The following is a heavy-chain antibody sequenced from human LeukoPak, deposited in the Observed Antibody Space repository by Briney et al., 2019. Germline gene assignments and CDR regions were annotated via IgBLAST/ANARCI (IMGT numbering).Heavy chain of an antibody. CDR2: IYSGSST. CDR3: ARSRYFDWLLAY. V-gene: IGHV3-66*02. CDR1: GFTLSSNY. Sequence: GGSQRLSYAASGFTLSSNYMSWVRQAPGKGLEGVSVIYSGSSTYYADSVKGRFTISRDNSKNTLYPQMNSLRAEDTAVYYCARSRYFDWLLAYWGQGTLLSVS. D-gene: IGHD3-9*01. J-gene: IGHJ1*01.